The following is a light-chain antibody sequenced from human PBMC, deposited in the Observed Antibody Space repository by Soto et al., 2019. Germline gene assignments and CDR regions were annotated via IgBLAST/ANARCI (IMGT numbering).Light chain of an antibody. V-gene: IGKV3-15*01. J-gene: IGKJ1*01. Sequence: EILMTQSPATLSVSPGERATLSCRASQSISSNLAWYQQKPGQAPRLLIYGASTRATGIPARFSGSGSGTEFTLTISSLQPEDFGVYYCQDYNNWPLTFGQGTKVEIK. CDR1: QSISSN. CDR2: GAS. CDR3: QDYNNWPLT.